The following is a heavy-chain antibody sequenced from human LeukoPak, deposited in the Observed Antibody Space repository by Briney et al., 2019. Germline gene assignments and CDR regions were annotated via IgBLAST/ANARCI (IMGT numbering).Heavy chain of an antibody. Sequence: GSPVKVSCKASGGTFSSYAISWVRQAPGQGLEWMGGIIPIFGTANYAQKFQGRVTITTDESTSTAYMELSSLRSEDTAVYYCSGGYAKRGYYYYYMDVWGKGTTVTVSS. J-gene: IGHJ6*03. CDR2: IIPIFGTA. D-gene: IGHD5-12*01. CDR3: SGGYAKRGYYYYYMDV. V-gene: IGHV1-69*05. CDR1: GGTFSSYA.